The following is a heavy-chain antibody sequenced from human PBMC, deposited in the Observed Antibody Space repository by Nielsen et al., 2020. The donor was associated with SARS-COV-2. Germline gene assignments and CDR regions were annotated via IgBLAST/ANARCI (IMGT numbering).Heavy chain of an antibody. V-gene: IGHV4-59*01. CDR3: ATAYYDSSGYQP. J-gene: IGHJ5*02. Sequence: GSLRLSCTVSGGSISSYYWSWIRQPPGKGLEWIGYIYYSGSTNYNPSLKSRVTISVDTSKNQFSLKLSSVTAADTAVYYCATAYYDSSGYQPWGQGTLVTVSS. CDR1: GGSISSYY. D-gene: IGHD3-22*01. CDR2: IYYSGST.